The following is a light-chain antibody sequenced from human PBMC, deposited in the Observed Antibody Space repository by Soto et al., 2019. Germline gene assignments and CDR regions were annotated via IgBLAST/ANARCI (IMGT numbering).Light chain of an antibody. Sequence: QSVLTQPPSASGTPGQRITISCSGRTSNIGSNIVAWYQHLPGTAPKLLIYDNKQRPSGVPDRFFGSKSGTSASLAISGLQPADESHYYCAAWDDSLNGLVFGGGTKLTVL. V-gene: IGLV1-44*01. J-gene: IGLJ2*01. CDR2: DNK. CDR1: TSNIGSNI. CDR3: AAWDDSLNGLV.